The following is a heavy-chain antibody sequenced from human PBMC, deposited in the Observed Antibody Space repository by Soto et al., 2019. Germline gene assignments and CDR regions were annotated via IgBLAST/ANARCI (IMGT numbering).Heavy chain of an antibody. CDR1: GFTFSSYA. D-gene: IGHD3-22*01. V-gene: IGHV3-23*01. Sequence: EVQLLESGGGLVQPGGSLRLSCAASGFTFSSYAMSWVRQAPGKGPEWVSAISGSGGSTYYADSVKGRFTISRDNSKNTLYLQMNSLRAEDTAVYYCASDDYYDSSGYSPFDYWGQGTLVTVSS. CDR3: ASDDYYDSSGYSPFDY. J-gene: IGHJ4*02. CDR2: ISGSGGST.